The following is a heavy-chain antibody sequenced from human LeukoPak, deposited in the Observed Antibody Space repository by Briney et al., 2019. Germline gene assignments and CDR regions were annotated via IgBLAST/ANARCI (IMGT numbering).Heavy chain of an antibody. Sequence: GGSLRLSCAASGFSFSSYSMNWVRQAPGKGLEWVSYISHTGSTMSYADSVKGRFTISRDNARNSLYLQMNSLRAEDTAVYYCARDEGYMDVWGKGTTVTVSS. CDR1: GFSFSSYS. V-gene: IGHV3-48*04. CDR2: ISHTGSTM. CDR3: ARDEGYMDV. J-gene: IGHJ6*03.